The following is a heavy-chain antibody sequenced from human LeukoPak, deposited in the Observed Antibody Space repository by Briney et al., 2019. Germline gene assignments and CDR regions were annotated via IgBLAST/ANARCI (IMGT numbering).Heavy chain of an antibody. CDR3: ARDTLIVQGPNDYRDY. Sequence: ASVKVSCKVSGYTLTELSMHWVRQAPGKGLEWMGGFDPEDGETIYAQKFQGRVTMTEDTSTDTAYMELSSLRSEDTAVYYCARDTLIVQGPNDYRDYWGQGTLVTVSS. D-gene: IGHD3-10*02. J-gene: IGHJ4*02. CDR2: FDPEDGET. CDR1: GYTLTELS. V-gene: IGHV1-24*01.